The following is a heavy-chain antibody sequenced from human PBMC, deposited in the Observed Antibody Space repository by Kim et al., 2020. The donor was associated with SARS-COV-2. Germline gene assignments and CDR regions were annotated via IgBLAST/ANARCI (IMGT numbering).Heavy chain of an antibody. CDR2: IYHSGST. D-gene: IGHD3-22*01. CDR3: ASENDDGSGYYPYNWFDP. CDR1: GGSISSSNW. J-gene: IGHJ5*02. V-gene: IGHV4-4*02. Sequence: SETLSLTCAASGGSISSSNWWSWVRQPPGKGLEWIGEIYHSGSTNYNPSLKSRVIISVDNSKNQFSLKLSSVSAADTALYYCASENDDGSGYYPYNWFDPGGQGTMVTVAS.